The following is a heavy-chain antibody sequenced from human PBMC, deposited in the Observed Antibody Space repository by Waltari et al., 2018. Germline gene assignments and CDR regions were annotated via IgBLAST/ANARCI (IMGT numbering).Heavy chain of an antibody. CDR3: ARTHLDYSGSYNWFDP. J-gene: IGHJ5*02. Sequence: QVQLVQSGAEVKKPGSSVKVSCKASGGTFSSYAISWVRQAPGQGLEWMGGIIPIFGTANYAQKFQGRGTITADESTSTAYMELSSLRSEDTAVYYCARTHLDYSGSYNWFDPWGQGTLVTVSS. CDR2: IIPIFGTA. D-gene: IGHD1-26*01. CDR1: GGTFSSYA. V-gene: IGHV1-69*13.